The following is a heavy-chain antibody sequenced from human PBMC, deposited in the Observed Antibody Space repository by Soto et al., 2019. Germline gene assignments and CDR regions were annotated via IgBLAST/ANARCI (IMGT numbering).Heavy chain of an antibody. J-gene: IGHJ5*02. CDR2: ISAYNGNT. D-gene: IGHD2-2*01. CDR1: GYTFTSYG. CDR3: ARDRIVVVPAASYNWFDP. Sequence: ASVKVSCKASGYTFTSYGISWVRQAPGQGLEWMGWISAYNGNTNYAQKLQGRVTMTTDTSTSTAYMELRSLRSDDTAVYYCARDRIVVVPAASYNWFDPWGQGTPVTVSS. V-gene: IGHV1-18*01.